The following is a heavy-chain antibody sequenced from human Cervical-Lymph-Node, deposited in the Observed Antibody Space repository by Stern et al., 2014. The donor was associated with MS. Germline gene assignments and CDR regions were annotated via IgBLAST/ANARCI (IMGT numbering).Heavy chain of an antibody. D-gene: IGHD3-10*01. V-gene: IGHV1-69*09. J-gene: IGHJ4*02. CDR3: ATDPMIRGVSDY. CDR1: GGAFTSFT. CDR2: IIPILGVA. Sequence: QVQLGQSGAEVKKPGSSVRVSCKASGGAFTSFTVSWVRQAPGQGLEWMGRIIPILGVANYAQKFKGRVTITADKSTTTAYMDLSSLRSEDTAVYYCATDPMIRGVSDYWGRGTLVTVSS.